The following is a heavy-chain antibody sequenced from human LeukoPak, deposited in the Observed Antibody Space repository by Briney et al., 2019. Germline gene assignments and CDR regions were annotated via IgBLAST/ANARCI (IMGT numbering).Heavy chain of an antibody. CDR3: AKAKTMGLYYYFATDV. D-gene: IGHD3-16*01. CDR2: LWSADKNR. Sequence: PGQSLRLSCTASGFTGLSSFNSYAMHWVRQAPGKGLEWVAVLWSADKNRYHAASVKGRFAISRDNSKKALFLQMNDLRPDDTGVYYCAKAKTMGLYYYFATDVWGKGTTVIVAS. V-gene: IGHV3-30*09. J-gene: IGHJ6*04. CDR1: GFTGLSSFNSYA.